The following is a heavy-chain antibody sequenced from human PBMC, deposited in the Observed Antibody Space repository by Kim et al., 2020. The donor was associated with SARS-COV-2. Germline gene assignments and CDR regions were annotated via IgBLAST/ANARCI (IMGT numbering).Heavy chain of an antibody. D-gene: IGHD3-10*01. CDR3: ARSANLLWFGDLRAVYYFDY. J-gene: IGHJ4*02. Sequence: ASVKVSCKASGYTFTSYAMHWVRQAPGQRLEWMGWINAGNGNTKYSQKFQGRVTITRDTSASTAYMELSSLRSEDTAVYYCARSANLLWFGDLRAVYYFDYWGQGTLVTVSS. CDR1: GYTFTSYA. V-gene: IGHV1-3*01. CDR2: INAGNGNT.